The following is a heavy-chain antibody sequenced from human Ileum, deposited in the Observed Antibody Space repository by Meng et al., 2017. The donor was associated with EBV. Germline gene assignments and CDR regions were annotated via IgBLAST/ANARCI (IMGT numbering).Heavy chain of an antibody. CDR2: IYYSGST. Sequence: QAELQGSGPGLVKPSETLSLTCTVSGGSISSSSYYWGWIRQPPGKGLEWIGSIYYSGSTYYNPSLKSRVTISVDTSKNQFSLKLSSVTAADTAVYYCARESYSDSSGYYSLDYWGQGSLVTVSS. V-gene: IGHV4-39*07. D-gene: IGHD3-22*01. CDR3: ARESYSDSSGYYSLDY. CDR1: GGSISSSSYY. J-gene: IGHJ4*02.